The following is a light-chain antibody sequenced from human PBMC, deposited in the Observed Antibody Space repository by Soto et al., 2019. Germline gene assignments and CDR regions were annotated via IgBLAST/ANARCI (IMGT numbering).Light chain of an antibody. CDR1: EFLSSSY. V-gene: IGKV3-20*01. CDR2: AAS. CDR3: KPQGT. J-gene: IGKJ2*01. Sequence: EIVLTQSPGTLSLSPGERATLSCRASEFLSSSYLVWYQQKPGQAPRLLIYAASRRATGIPDRFSGSGSATEYTLTINTLEPEDFAVYYCKPQGTFGQGNKLEIK.